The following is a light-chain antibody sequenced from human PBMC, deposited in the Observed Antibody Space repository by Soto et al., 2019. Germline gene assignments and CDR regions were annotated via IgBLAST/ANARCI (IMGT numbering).Light chain of an antibody. CDR3: QQYGSAPPIT. Sequence: SPGTLSLSPGERATLSCRASQSVSSSYLAWYQQKPGQAPRLLIYGASSRATGILDRFSGSGSGTDFTLTISRLEPEDFAVYYCQQYGSAPPITFGQGTRLEIK. CDR2: GAS. CDR1: QSVSSSY. J-gene: IGKJ5*01. V-gene: IGKV3-20*01.